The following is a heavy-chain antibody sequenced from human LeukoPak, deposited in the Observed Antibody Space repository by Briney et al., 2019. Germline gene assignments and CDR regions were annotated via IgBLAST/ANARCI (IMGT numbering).Heavy chain of an antibody. CDR2: INHSGST. Sequence: PSETLSLTCAVYGGSFSGYYWSWIRQPPGKGLEWIGEINHSGSTNYNPSLKSRVTISVDTSKNQFSLKLSSVTAADTAVYYCARGNTVTKYYYYGMDVWGQGTTVTVSS. CDR3: ARGNTVTKYYYYGMDV. D-gene: IGHD4-17*01. J-gene: IGHJ6*02. V-gene: IGHV4-34*01. CDR1: GGSFSGYY.